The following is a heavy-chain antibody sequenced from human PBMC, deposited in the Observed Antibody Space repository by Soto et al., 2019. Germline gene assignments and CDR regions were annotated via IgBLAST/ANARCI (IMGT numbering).Heavy chain of an antibody. J-gene: IGHJ3*02. CDR1: GDSVSSNSAA. V-gene: IGHV6-1*01. CDR3: AREHSEYYYGSGSYYTDAFDI. Sequence: SQTLSLTCAISGDSVSSNSAAWNWIRQSPSRGLEWLGRTYYRSKWYNDYAVSVKSRITINPDTSKNQFSLQLNSVTPEDTAVYYCAREHSEYYYGSGSYYTDAFDIWGQGTMVTVSS. CDR2: TYYRSKWYN. D-gene: IGHD3-10*01.